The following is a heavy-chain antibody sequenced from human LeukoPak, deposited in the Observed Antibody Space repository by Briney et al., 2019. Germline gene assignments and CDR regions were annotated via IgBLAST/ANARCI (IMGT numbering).Heavy chain of an antibody. D-gene: IGHD5-12*01. CDR1: GSIFTNYW. Sequence: GASLKISCKGSGSIFTNYWIGWVRQMPGKGLEWMGIIYPGDSDTRYSPSFQGQVTISADKSISTAYLQWSSLKASDTAMYYCARQYSGYDYYFDYWGQGTLVTVSS. V-gene: IGHV5-51*01. J-gene: IGHJ4*02. CDR2: IYPGDSDT. CDR3: ARQYSGYDYYFDY.